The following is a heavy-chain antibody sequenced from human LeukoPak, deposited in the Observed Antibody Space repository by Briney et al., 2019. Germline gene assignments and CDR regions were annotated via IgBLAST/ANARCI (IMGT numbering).Heavy chain of an antibody. CDR2: IYYSGST. V-gene: IGHV4-59*08. CDR3: ARSAAGLSYGMDV. D-gene: IGHD6-13*01. CDR1: GGSISSYY. Sequence: PSETLSLTCTVSGGSISSYYWSWIRQPPGKGLEWVGHIYYSGSTNYNPSLKSRVTTSVTKNQFSLKLSSVTAADTAVYFCARSAAGLSYGMDVWGQGTTVTVSS. J-gene: IGHJ6*02.